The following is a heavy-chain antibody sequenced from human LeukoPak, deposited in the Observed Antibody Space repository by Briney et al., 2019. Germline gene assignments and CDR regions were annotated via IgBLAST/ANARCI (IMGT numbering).Heavy chain of an antibody. CDR1: GFTFSSYA. CDR2: ISGSGGST. J-gene: IGHJ5*02. Sequence: PGGSLRLSCAASGFTFSSYAMSWVRQAPGKGLEWVSAISGSGGSTYYADSVEGRFTISRDNSKNTLYLQMNSLRAEDTAVYYCAKAGITGTTRSNWFDPWGQGTLVTVSS. D-gene: IGHD1-20*01. CDR3: AKAGITGTTRSNWFDP. V-gene: IGHV3-23*01.